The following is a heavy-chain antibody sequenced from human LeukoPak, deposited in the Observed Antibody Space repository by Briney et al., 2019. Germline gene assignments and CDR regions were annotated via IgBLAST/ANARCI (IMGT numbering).Heavy chain of an antibody. V-gene: IGHV3-74*01. CDR2: IINDGITT. J-gene: IGHJ3*01. CDR3: AADGEYAFLV. D-gene: IGHD2/OR15-2a*01. Sequence: GGSLRLSCAASGLTFQNTWMHWIRQAPGEGLVWVSRIINDGITTTYADSVKGRFTISRDNAKKTLYLQMNGLRADDTAVYYCAADGEYAFLVWGQGTMVTVSS. CDR1: GLTFQNTW.